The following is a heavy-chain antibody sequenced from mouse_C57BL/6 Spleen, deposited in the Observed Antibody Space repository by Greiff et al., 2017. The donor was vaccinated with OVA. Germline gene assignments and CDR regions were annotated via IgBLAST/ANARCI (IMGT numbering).Heavy chain of an antibody. J-gene: IGHJ2*01. CDR1: GYTFTSYW. V-gene: IGHV1-52*01. Sequence: QVQLQQPGAELVRPGSSVKLSCKASGYTFTSYWMHWVKQRPIPGLEWIGNIDPSDSETHYNQKFKDKATLTVDKSSSTAYMQLSSLTSEDSAVYYCARRGTGRNYFDYWGQGTTLTVSS. CDR2: IDPSDSET. D-gene: IGHD4-1*01. CDR3: ARRGTGRNYFDY.